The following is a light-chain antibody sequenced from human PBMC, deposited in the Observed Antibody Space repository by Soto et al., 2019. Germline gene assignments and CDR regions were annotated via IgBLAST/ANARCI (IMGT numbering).Light chain of an antibody. V-gene: IGLV1-51*01. CDR1: SSNIGSNY. CDR2: DNV. CDR3: GTWDSNLNVAV. Sequence: QSVLTQPPSVSAAPGQKITISCSGSSSNIGSNYVSWYQQLPGTAPKVLIYDNVKRPSGIPDRFVGSKSATSATLGISGLQTGDEADYYCGTWDSNLNVAVFGTGTKLT. J-gene: IGLJ1*01.